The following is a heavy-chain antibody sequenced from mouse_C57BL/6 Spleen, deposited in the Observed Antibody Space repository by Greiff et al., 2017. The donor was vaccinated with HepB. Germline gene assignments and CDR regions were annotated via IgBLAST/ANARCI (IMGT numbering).Heavy chain of an antibody. CDR3: ARYGSSFDY. CDR1: GYAFTNYL. CDR2: INPGSGGT. V-gene: IGHV1-54*01. D-gene: IGHD1-1*01. J-gene: IGHJ2*01. Sequence: QVQLQQSGAELVRPGTSVKVSCKASGYAFTNYLIEWVKQRPGQGLEWIGVINPGSGGTNYNEKFKGKATLTADKSSSTAYMQLSSLTSEDSAVYFCARYGSSFDYWGQGTTLTVSS.